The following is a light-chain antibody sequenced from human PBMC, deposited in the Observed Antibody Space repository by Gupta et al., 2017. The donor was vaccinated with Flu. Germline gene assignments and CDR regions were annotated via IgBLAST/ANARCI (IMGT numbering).Light chain of an antibody. Sequence: GQTAPITCSGNRLGDKNVSWYQKRPGQSPLLVIYQDTQRPSGIPERFSGSNSGNTATLTISGTQALDEADYYCQAWDTFTVSVVFGGGTKLTVL. J-gene: IGLJ2*01. V-gene: IGLV3-1*01. CDR2: QDT. CDR1: RLGDKN. CDR3: QAWDTFTVSVV.